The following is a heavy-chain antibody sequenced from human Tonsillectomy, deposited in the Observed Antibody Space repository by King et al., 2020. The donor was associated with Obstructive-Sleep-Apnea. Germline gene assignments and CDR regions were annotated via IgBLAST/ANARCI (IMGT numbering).Heavy chain of an antibody. Sequence: QLVQSGAEVKKPGASVKVSCKASGYTFTSYDINWVRQATGQGLEWRGGMNPNSGNQGFAQKFQGRVTMTRENSISTAYMGLSSLRSEDTAVYYCTIRRGAGSSDYWGQGTLVTVSS. V-gene: IGHV1-8*01. D-gene: IGHD2-2*01. J-gene: IGHJ4*02. CDR3: TIRRGAGSSDY. CDR1: GYTFTSYD. CDR2: MNPNSGNQ.